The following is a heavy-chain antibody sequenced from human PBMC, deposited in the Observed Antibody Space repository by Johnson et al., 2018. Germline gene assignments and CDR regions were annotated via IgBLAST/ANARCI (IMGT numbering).Heavy chain of an antibody. V-gene: IGHV3-7*01. CDR2: IKQDGSEK. Sequence: VQLVESGGGLVQPGGSLRLSCAASRFTFSSYWMTWARPAPGKGLEWVADIKQDGSEKYYVDSVKGRFTISRDNAKNSLFLQMNSLRAEDTGVYYCARHQWLVPPLYWGQGTLVTVSS. D-gene: IGHD6-19*01. CDR1: RFTFSSYW. CDR3: ARHQWLVPPLY. J-gene: IGHJ4*02.